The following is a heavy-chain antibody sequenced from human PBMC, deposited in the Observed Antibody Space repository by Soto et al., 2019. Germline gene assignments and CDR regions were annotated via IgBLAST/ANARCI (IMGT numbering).Heavy chain of an antibody. D-gene: IGHD4-17*01. CDR3: ARATAQNYGMDV. J-gene: IGHJ6*02. Sequence: SETLSLTCTVSGGSISSYYWSWIRQPAVKGLEWIGLIYTSGSTNYNPSLKSRVTMSVDTSKNQFSLKLSSVTAADTAVYYCARATAQNYGMDVWGQGTTVTSP. V-gene: IGHV4-4*07. CDR1: GGSISSYY. CDR2: IYTSGST.